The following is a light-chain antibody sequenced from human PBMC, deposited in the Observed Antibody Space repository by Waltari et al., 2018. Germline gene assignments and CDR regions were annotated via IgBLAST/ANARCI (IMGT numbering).Light chain of an antibody. CDR1: QLGNKY. CDR2: QDN. V-gene: IGLV3-1*01. CDR3: QSWDTSTTNVV. Sequence: SYEVTQPPSVSVSPGQTASITCSGDQLGNKYTCWYQQKPGQSPVLAIYQDNKRPSGIPERFSGSNSGNTATLNISGTQAMDEADYYCQSWDTSTTNVVFGGGTKLTVL. J-gene: IGLJ2*01.